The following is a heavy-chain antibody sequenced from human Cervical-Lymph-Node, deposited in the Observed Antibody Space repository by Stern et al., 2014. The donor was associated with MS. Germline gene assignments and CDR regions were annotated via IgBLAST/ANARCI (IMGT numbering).Heavy chain of an antibody. CDR2: IYYTGSP. V-gene: IGHV4-31*03. CDR1: GGSISSGGYY. Sequence: QVQLQESGPGLVKPSQTLSLTCTVSGGSISSGGYYWNWIRQHPERGLEWLGYIYYTGSPYYNPSLKSRVTISVDTSANRFSLSLSSVTAADTAVYYCARDVALGYYDTSGYFAFDIWGPGTLVTVSS. D-gene: IGHD3-22*01. CDR3: ARDVALGYYDTSGYFAFDI. J-gene: IGHJ3*02.